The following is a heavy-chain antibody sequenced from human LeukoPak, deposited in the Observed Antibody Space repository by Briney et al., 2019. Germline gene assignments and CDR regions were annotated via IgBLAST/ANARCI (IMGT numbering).Heavy chain of an antibody. D-gene: IGHD2-21*02. CDR2: INQDGSEE. Sequence: PGGSLRLSCAASGFTFSNYWMSWVRQTPGKGLEWVANINQDGSEEYYVDSVKGRFSISRDNAKNSLFLQMNSLTAEDTAVYYCARAATAGTVDYWGQGTLVTVSS. CDR1: GFTFSNYW. J-gene: IGHJ4*02. CDR3: ARAATAGTVDY. V-gene: IGHV3-7*01.